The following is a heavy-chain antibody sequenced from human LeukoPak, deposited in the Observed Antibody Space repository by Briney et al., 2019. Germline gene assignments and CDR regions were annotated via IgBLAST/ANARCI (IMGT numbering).Heavy chain of an antibody. Sequence: PGGSLRLSCAASGFTFSSYWMHWVRQAPGRGLVWVSRIKSDGSDTTYADSVKGRFTISRDNAKNTLYLQMNSLRAEDTAVHYCARDNYYGLGRPDYWGQGTLVTVSS. J-gene: IGHJ4*02. V-gene: IGHV3-74*01. D-gene: IGHD3-10*01. CDR1: GFTFSSYW. CDR2: IKSDGSDT. CDR3: ARDNYYGLGRPDY.